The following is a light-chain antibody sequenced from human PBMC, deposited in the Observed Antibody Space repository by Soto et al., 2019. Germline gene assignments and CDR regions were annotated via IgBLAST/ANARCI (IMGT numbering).Light chain of an antibody. CDR2: DAS. V-gene: IGKV3-11*01. CDR3: QQRINWPLT. CDR1: QSVTSF. J-gene: IGKJ4*01. Sequence: EIVLTQSPATLSLSPGERATLSCRASQSVTSFLAWYQQKPGQAPRLLIYDASNRATSIPARFSGRGSGTDFTLTISSLEPEDFAVYYCQQRINWPLTFGGGTKVEIK.